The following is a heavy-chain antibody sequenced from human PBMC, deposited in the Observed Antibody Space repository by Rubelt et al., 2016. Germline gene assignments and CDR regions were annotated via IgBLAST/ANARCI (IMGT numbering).Heavy chain of an antibody. CDR3: ARLETTVTKRSFDY. V-gene: IGHV4-39*01. J-gene: IGHJ4*02. D-gene: IGHD4-17*01. CDR2: IYYSGST. CDR1: GGSISSSSYY. Sequence: QLQLHESGPGLVKPSETLSLTCTVSGGSISSSSYYWGWIRQPPGKGLEWIGSIYYSGSTYYNPSLKSRVTISVDTSKKQFSLKQSSVSAADTAVYYCARLETTVTKRSFDYWGQGTLVTVSS.